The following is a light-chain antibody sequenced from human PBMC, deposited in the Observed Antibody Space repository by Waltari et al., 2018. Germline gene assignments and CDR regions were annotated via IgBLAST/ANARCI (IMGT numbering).Light chain of an antibody. V-gene: IGKV1-5*03. CDR3: QQYTSFSLT. Sequence: DIQMTQSPSSSSASIGDRVTFTCRASQSISSWFAWYQQKPGKAPKLLISKASTLESGVPSRFSGSGSETEFTLTISSLQPDDFATYYCQQYTSFSLTFGGGTTVEIK. CDR1: QSISSW. J-gene: IGKJ4*01. CDR2: KAS.